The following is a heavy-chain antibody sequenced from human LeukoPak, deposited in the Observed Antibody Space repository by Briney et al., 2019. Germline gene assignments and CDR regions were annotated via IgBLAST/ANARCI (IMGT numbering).Heavy chain of an antibody. V-gene: IGHV1-18*01. CDR3: ARGGYSSSWLPEYYFDY. CDR1: DYTFTSYG. D-gene: IGHD6-13*01. CDR2: ISAYNGNT. J-gene: IGHJ4*02. Sequence: ASVKVSCKASDYTFTSYGISWVRQAPGQGLEWMGWISAYNGNTNYAQKLQGRVTMTTDTSTSTAYMELRSLRSDDTAVYYCARGGYSSSWLPEYYFDYWGQGTLVTVSS.